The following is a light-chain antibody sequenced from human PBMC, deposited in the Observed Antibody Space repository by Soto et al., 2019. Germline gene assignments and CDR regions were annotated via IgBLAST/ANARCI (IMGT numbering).Light chain of an antibody. V-gene: IGKV1-5*01. CDR2: DAS. CDR3: QQFQSFSRT. Sequence: DIQMTQSPSSLSASVGDRVTITCRASQSIRRFLAWYQQKPGKAPNLLIYDASSLQSGVPSRFSGRGSGTEFTLTISSLQPDDFATYYCQQFQSFSRTFGQGTKV. CDR1: QSIRRF. J-gene: IGKJ1*01.